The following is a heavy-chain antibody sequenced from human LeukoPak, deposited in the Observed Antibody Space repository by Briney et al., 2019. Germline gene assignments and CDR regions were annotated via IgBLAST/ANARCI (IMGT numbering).Heavy chain of an antibody. CDR2: INPSGGST. CDR1: GYTFTSYY. V-gene: IGHV1-46*01. Sequence: ASVKVSCKAFGYTFTSYYMHWVRQAPGQGLEWMGIINPSGGSTSYAQKFQGRVTMTRDTSTSTVYMELSSLRSEDTAVYYCASSHVRGLLPGRSWFDPWGQGTLVTVSS. J-gene: IGHJ5*02. D-gene: IGHD3-10*01. CDR3: ASSHVRGLLPGRSWFDP.